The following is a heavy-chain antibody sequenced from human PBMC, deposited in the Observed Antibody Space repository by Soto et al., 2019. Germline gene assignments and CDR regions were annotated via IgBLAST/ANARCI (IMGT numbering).Heavy chain of an antibody. J-gene: IGHJ4*02. CDR2: IYYSGST. V-gene: IGHV4-39*01. Sequence: QLQLQESGPGLVKPSETLSLTCTVSGGSISSSSYYWGWIRQPPGKGLEWIGSIYYSGSTYYNPSLKRRVTISVDTSKNQFSLKRSSVTAADTAVYYCARVWAVADLLDYWGQGTLVTVSS. CDR3: ARVWAVADLLDY. CDR1: GGSISSSSYY. D-gene: IGHD6-19*01.